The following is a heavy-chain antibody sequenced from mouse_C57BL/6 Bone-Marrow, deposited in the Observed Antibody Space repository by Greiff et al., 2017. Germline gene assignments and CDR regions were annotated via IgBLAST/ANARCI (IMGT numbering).Heavy chain of an antibody. V-gene: IGHV5-9*01. D-gene: IGHD2-3*01. J-gene: IGHJ4*01. CDR2: ISGGGGNT. CDR1: GFTFSSYT. Sequence: EVQGVESGGGLVKPGGSLKLSCAASGFTFSSYTMSWVRQTPEKRLEWVATISGGGGNTYYPDSVKGRFTISRDNAKNTLYLQMSSLRSEDTALYYCAGEGDDGYYRYAMDYWGQGTSVTVSS. CDR3: AGEGDDGYYRYAMDY.